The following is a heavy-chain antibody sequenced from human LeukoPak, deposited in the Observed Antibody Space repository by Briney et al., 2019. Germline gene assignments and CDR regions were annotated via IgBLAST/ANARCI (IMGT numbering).Heavy chain of an antibody. CDR3: ARDWQLPSGPDVFDI. J-gene: IGHJ3*02. Sequence: ASVKVSCKASGFSFPSYGISWVRQAPGQGLEWIGWITAYDGDTNYAEKFQGRVTMATDTSTSTASMELWSLRSDDTAVYYCARDWQLPSGPDVFDIWGQGTVVTVSS. V-gene: IGHV1-18*01. CDR1: GFSFPSYG. CDR2: ITAYDGDT. D-gene: IGHD1-1*01.